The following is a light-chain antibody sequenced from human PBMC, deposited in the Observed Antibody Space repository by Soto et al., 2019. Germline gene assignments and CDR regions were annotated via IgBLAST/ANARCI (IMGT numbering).Light chain of an antibody. CDR2: GVS. CDR1: QSVTSRY. Sequence: ENVLTQSPGPLSLSPGERATLSCRATQSVTSRYFAWYQQKPGQAPRLLIYGVSSRATDIPDRFSGSGSGTDFTLTISRLEPEDFVVYYCQQYSSLPHTFGQGTKLEVK. V-gene: IGKV3-20*01. J-gene: IGKJ2*01. CDR3: QQYSSLPHT.